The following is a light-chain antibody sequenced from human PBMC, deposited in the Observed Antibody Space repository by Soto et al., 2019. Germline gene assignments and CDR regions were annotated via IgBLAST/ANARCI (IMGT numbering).Light chain of an antibody. J-gene: IGLJ2*01. Sequence: QSVLTQPPSVSAAPGQRGTISCSGSSSNIGSNYVSWYQQPPGTAPKLLIYDNYKRPSGIPDRFSGSTSGTSATLASAGLQTGDEADYYCDSGDNSLSVVLFGGGTKVTVL. CDR1: SSNIGSNY. CDR2: DNY. CDR3: DSGDNSLSVVL. V-gene: IGLV1-51*01.